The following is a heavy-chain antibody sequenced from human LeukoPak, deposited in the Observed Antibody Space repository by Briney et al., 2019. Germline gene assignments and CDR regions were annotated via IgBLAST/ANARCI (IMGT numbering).Heavy chain of an antibody. J-gene: IGHJ4*02. Sequence: GGSLRLSCAASGFTFSSHSMSWVRQPPGEGLECFVAISPSGDSTTYRDSVKGQFTISRDNSRNRLYLQMNTLTVEDTAIYYSARRLLTGGVTDFFDFWGQGALVTVSS. V-gene: IGHV3-23*01. CDR3: ARRLLTGGVTDFFDF. CDR1: GFTFSSHS. D-gene: IGHD2-21*02. CDR2: ISPSGDST.